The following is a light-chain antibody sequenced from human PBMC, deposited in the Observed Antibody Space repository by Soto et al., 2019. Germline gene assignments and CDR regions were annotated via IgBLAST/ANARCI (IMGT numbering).Light chain of an antibody. J-gene: IGKJ2*01. CDR2: WAS. Sequence: DIVMTQSPDSLAVSLGERATINCKSSQGVLSSSDNKNYFSWYQQKPGQPPKLLIYWASTRESGVPDRFSCSVSWTDFTLTISSLQAEDVAVYYCQQYYTSPPTFGQVTKLDIK. CDR3: QQYYTSPPT. V-gene: IGKV4-1*01. CDR1: QGVLSSSDNKNY.